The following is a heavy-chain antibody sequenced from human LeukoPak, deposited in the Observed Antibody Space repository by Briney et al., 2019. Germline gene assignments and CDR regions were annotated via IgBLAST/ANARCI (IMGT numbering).Heavy chain of an antibody. CDR3: ARDGKSDAFDI. CDR2: INPSGGST. J-gene: IGHJ3*02. Sequence: GASVKVSCKASGYTFTGYYMHWVRQAPGQGLEWMGIINPSGGSTSYAQKFQGRVTMTRDMSTSTVYMELSSLRSEDTAVYYCARDGKSDAFDIWGQGTMVTVSS. V-gene: IGHV1-46*01. CDR1: GYTFTGYY.